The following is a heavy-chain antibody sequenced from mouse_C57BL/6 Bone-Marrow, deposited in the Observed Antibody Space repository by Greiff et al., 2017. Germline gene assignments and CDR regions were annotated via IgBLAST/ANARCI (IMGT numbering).Heavy chain of an antibody. CDR1: GYTFTSYW. Sequence: QVQLQQPGAELVRPGSSVKLSCKASGYTFTSYWMDWVKQRPGQGLEWIGNIYPSDSETHYNQKFKDKDTLTVDKSSSTAYMQLSSLTSEDSAVYYCARTSSYYGSYGGFAYWGQGTLVTVSA. J-gene: IGHJ3*01. D-gene: IGHD2-10*01. CDR3: ARTSSYYGSYGGFAY. CDR2: IYPSDSET. V-gene: IGHV1-61*01.